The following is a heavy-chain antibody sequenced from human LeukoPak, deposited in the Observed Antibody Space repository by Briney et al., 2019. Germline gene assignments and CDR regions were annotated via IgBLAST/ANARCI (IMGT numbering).Heavy chain of an antibody. Sequence: GGSLRLSCAASGFTVSSNYMSWVRQAPGKGLEWVSVIYSGGSTYYADSVKGRFTISRDNSKNTLYLQMNSLGAEDTAVYYCARVIVKPSLDYFDYWGQGTLVTVSS. J-gene: IGHJ4*02. V-gene: IGHV3-53*01. CDR3: ARVIVKPSLDYFDY. CDR2: IYSGGST. D-gene: IGHD3-22*01. CDR1: GFTVSSNY.